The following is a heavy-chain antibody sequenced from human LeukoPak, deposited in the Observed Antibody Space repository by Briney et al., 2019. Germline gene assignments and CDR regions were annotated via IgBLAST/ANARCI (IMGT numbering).Heavy chain of an antibody. CDR2: FIPIFGTA. CDR1: GYTFTTYG. J-gene: IGHJ6*02. D-gene: IGHD2-15*01. V-gene: IGHV1-69*05. Sequence: ASVKVSCKASGYTFTTYGISGGGQAPDQGLGWLGGFIPIFGTANYAQKFQGRVTITTDESTSTAYMELSSLRSEDTAVYYCAREVVVVIDGGNYYGMDVWGPGTTVTVSS. CDR3: AREVVVVIDGGNYYGMDV.